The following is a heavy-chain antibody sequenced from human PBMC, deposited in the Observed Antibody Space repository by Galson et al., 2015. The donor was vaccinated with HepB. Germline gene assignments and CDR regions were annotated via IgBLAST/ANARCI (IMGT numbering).Heavy chain of an antibody. CDR3: ARDDRYCSGGRCQKSNFDY. CDR1: GGSISSGGYY. CDR2: IYSSGST. D-gene: IGHD2-15*01. Sequence: LSLTCTVSGGSISSGGYYWSWIRQHPGKGLEWIGYIYSSGSTYYNPSLKSRVTISVDTSKNHFSLKLSSVTAADTAVYYCARDDRYCSGGRCQKSNFDYWGQGTLVTVSS. J-gene: IGHJ4*02. V-gene: IGHV4-31*03.